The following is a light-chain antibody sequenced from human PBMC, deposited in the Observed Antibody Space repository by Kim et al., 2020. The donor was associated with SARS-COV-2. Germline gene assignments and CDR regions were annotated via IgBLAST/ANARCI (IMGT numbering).Light chain of an antibody. Sequence: QSITLACTGTSRDVGGYDYVSWYQQHPGKAPKLTIYDVSNRPSGVSNRFSGSKSGNTASLIISGLQAEDDADYYCSSYTSSSTVVFGGGTQLTVL. CDR3: SSYTSSSTVV. CDR2: DVS. V-gene: IGLV2-14*04. J-gene: IGLJ2*01. CDR1: SRDVGGYDY.